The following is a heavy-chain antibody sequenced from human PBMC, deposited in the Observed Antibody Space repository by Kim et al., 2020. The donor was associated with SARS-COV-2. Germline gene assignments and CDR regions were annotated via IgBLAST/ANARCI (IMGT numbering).Heavy chain of an antibody. CDR2: ISYDGSNK. D-gene: IGHD4-17*01. Sequence: GGSLRLSCAASGFTFSSYGMHWVRQAPGKGLEWVAVISYDGSNKYYADSVNGRFTISRDNSKNTLYLQMNSLRAEDTAVYYCAKGPYGDYSNPAMDVWGQGTTVTVSS. V-gene: IGHV3-30*18. CDR1: GFTFSSYG. CDR3: AKGPYGDYSNPAMDV. J-gene: IGHJ6*02.